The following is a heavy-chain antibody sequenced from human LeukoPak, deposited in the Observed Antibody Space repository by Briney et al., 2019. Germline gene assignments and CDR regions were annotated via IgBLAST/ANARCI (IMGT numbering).Heavy chain of an antibody. D-gene: IGHD4-17*01. Sequence: ASVKVSCKASGYTFTSYAMHWVRQAPGQRLEWMGWINAGNGNTKYSQEFQGRVTITRDTSASTVYMELSSLRSEDTAVYYCARDTVTTSLNWFDPWGQGTLVTVSS. J-gene: IGHJ5*02. CDR1: GYTFTSYA. CDR3: ARDTVTTSLNWFDP. CDR2: INAGNGNT. V-gene: IGHV1-3*03.